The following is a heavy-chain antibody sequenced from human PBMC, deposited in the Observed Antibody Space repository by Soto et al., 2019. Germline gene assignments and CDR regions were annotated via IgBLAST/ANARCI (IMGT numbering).Heavy chain of an antibody. CDR3: ARSTVTTIRPAKDNYYYGMDV. Sequence: GASVKVSCKASGYTFTSYYMHWVRQAPGQGLEWMGIINPSGGSTSYAQKFQGRVTMTRDTSTSTVYTELSSLRSEDTAVYYCARSTVTTIRPAKDNYYYGMDVWGQGTTVTVSS. D-gene: IGHD4-17*01. CDR2: INPSGGST. V-gene: IGHV1-46*01. J-gene: IGHJ6*02. CDR1: GYTFTSYY.